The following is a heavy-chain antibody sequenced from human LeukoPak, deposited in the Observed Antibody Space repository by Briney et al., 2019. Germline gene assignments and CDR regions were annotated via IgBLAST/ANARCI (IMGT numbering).Heavy chain of an antibody. J-gene: IGHJ6*03. Sequence: SGGSLRLSCAASGFTFSSYSINWVRQAPGKGLEWVSCINSNRYISYADSVKGRFTISSDNAKNSLYLQMNSLRAEDTAVYYCARGGDGGDYDILTGYYMDVWGKGTTVTVSS. CDR2: INSNRYI. D-gene: IGHD3-9*01. CDR3: ARGGDGGDYDILTGYYMDV. CDR1: GFTFSSYS. V-gene: IGHV3-21*01.